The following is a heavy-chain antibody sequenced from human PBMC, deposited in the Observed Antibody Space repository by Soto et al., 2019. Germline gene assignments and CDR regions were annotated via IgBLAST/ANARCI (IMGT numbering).Heavy chain of an antibody. V-gene: IGHV4-38-2*02. CDR3: ARDTMHYDFWSGYQYYDYYGMDV. Sequence: SLTCAVSGYSISSGYYWGWIRQPPGKGLEWIGSIYHSGSTYYNPSLKSRVTISVDTSKNQFSLKLSSVTAADTAVYYCARDTMHYDFWSGYQYYDYYGMDVWGQGTTVTVSS. CDR2: IYHSGST. J-gene: IGHJ6*02. D-gene: IGHD3-3*01. CDR1: GYSISSGYY.